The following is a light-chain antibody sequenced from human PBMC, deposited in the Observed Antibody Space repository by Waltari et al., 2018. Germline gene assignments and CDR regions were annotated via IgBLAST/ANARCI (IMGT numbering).Light chain of an antibody. CDR2: EDS. J-gene: IGLJ2*01. Sequence: SYELTQPPSVSVSPGQTARITCSGDALPKTYAYWYQQKSGQAPVLVIYEDSKRPSGIPERFSCSSSGTMATLTISGAQVEDEADYYCYSTDSSGNHRGVFGGGTKLTVL. V-gene: IGLV3-10*01. CDR1: ALPKTY. CDR3: YSTDSSGNHRGV.